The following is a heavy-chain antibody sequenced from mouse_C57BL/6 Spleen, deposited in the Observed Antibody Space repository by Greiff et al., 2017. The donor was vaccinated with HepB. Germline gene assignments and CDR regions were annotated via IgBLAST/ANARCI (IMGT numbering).Heavy chain of an antibody. CDR1: GYTFTSYW. CDR2: IDPSDSET. J-gene: IGHJ3*01. CDR3: ARGNYYGREESFAY. D-gene: IGHD1-1*01. V-gene: IGHV1-52*01. Sequence: QVQLQQPGAELVRPGSSVKLSCKASGYTFTSYWMHWVKQRPIQGLEWIGNIDPSDSETHYNQKFKDKATLTVDKSSSTAYMQLSSLTSEDSAVYYCARGNYYGREESFAYCGQGTLVTVSA.